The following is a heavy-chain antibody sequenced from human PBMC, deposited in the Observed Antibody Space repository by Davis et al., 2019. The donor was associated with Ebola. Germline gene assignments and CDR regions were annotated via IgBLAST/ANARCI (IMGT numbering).Heavy chain of an antibody. CDR2: IYYSGNT. Sequence: MPGGSLRLSCTVSGGSISSSSYYWGWIRQPPGKGLEWIGSIYYSGNTYYNPSLKSRITISVDTSKNQFSLKLSSVTAADTAVYYCARGSTTPMATGLWGQGTLITVSS. D-gene: IGHD5-18*01. J-gene: IGHJ4*02. CDR1: GGSISSSSYY. V-gene: IGHV4-39*07. CDR3: ARGSTTPMATGL.